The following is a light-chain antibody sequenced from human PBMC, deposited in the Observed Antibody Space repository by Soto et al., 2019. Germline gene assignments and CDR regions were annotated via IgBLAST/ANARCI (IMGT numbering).Light chain of an antibody. CDR1: SSNVGAGRD. CDR2: GNN. V-gene: IGLV1-40*01. Sequence: QSVLTQPPSVSGAPGQRVTISCTGSSSNVGAGRDVHWYQQLPGTAPRLLIYGNNNRPSGVSDRFSASKSGTSASLTITGLQADDEADYYCSSYTSSNTLVFGTGTKVTVL. J-gene: IGLJ1*01. CDR3: SSYTSSNTLV.